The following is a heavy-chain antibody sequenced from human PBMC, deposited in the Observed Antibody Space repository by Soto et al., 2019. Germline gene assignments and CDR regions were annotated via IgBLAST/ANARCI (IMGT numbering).Heavy chain of an antibody. CDR3: ARGQTGSYAFDI. CDR2: ISSSSSYI. V-gene: IGHV3-21*01. Sequence: GESLKISCAASGFTFSSYSMNWVRQAPGKGLEWVSSISSSSSYIYYADSVKGRFTISRDNAKNSLYLQMNSLRAEDTAVYYCARGQTGSYAFDIWGQGTMVTVSS. J-gene: IGHJ3*02. D-gene: IGHD3-10*01. CDR1: GFTFSSYS.